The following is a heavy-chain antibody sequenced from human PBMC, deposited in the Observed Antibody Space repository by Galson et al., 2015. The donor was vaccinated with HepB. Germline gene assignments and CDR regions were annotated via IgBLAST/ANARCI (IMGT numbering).Heavy chain of an antibody. D-gene: IGHD3-22*01. J-gene: IGHJ4*02. V-gene: IGHV4-59*01. CDR3: AGDSSGYQGFDY. CDR1: GGSISSYY. Sequence: SETLSLTCTVSGGSISSYYWSWIRQPPGKGLEWIGYIYYSGSTNYNPSLKSRVTISVDTSKNQFSLKLSSVTAADTAVYYCAGDSSGYQGFDYWGQGTLVTVSS. CDR2: IYYSGST.